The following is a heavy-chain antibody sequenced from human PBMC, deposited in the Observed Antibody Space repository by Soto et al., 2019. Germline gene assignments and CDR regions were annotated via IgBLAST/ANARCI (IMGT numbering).Heavy chain of an antibody. D-gene: IGHD1-26*01. CDR1: GFTFSSYN. V-gene: IGHV3-21*01. CDR2: ISTSSNYI. CDR3: ARRQGGGNGSTTDY. J-gene: IGHJ4*02. Sequence: EVQLVESGGGLVKPGGSLRLSCAASGFTFSSYNMKWVRQAPGKGLEWVSSISTSSNYIYYADSVKGRFTISRDNAKNPLYLQISSQSAEDTAVYYGARRQGGGNGSTTDYWGQGTLVTGSS.